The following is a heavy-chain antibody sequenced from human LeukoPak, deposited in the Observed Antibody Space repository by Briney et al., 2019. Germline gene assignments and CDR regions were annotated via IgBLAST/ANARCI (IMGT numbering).Heavy chain of an antibody. Sequence: GGSLRLSCAASGFTFSSYSMNWVRQAPGKGLEWVSSISSSSSYIYYADSVKGRLTISRDNAKNSLYLQMNSLRAEDTAVYYCAREVVAATHNWFDPWGQGTLVTVSS. CDR1: GFTFSSYS. J-gene: IGHJ5*02. CDR2: ISSSSSYI. D-gene: IGHD2-15*01. V-gene: IGHV3-21*01. CDR3: AREVVAATHNWFDP.